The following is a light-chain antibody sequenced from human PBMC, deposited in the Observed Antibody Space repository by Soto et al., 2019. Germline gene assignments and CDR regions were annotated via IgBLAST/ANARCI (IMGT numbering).Light chain of an antibody. CDR1: QSIAGY. Sequence: DIQMTQSPSSLSASVGDRVTVTCRASQSIAGYLNWYQQKPGKPPHLLIYAASKLHSGGPSRFSGSGSGTDVTLFISSLQPEDFATYYCLQSYNTPWTFGQGTKVEI. CDR2: AAS. V-gene: IGKV1-39*01. CDR3: LQSYNTPWT. J-gene: IGKJ1*01.